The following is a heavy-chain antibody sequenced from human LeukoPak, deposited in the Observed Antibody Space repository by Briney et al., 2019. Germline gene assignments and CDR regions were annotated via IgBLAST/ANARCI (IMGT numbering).Heavy chain of an antibody. Sequence: SETLSLTCTVSGGSISSYYWSWIRQPAGKGLEWIGRIYTSGSTNFNPSLKSRVTMSVDTSKNQFSLRLSSVTAADTAAYFCARENWRSKSIDFDSWGQGTLVTVSS. CDR3: ARENWRSKSIDFDS. V-gene: IGHV4-4*07. CDR2: IYTSGST. J-gene: IGHJ4*02. CDR1: GGSISSYY. D-gene: IGHD6-6*01.